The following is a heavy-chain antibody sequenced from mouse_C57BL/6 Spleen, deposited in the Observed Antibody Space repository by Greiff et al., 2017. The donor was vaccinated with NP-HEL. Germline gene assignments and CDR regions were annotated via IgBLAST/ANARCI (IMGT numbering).Heavy chain of an antibody. Sequence: QVQLQQPGAELVKPGASVKLSCKASGYTFTSYWMHWVKQRPGQGLEWIGMIHPNSGSTNYNEKFKSKATLTVDKSSSTAYMQLSSLTSEDSAVYYWARRDYDYDEWFAYWGQGTLVTVSA. J-gene: IGHJ3*01. CDR2: IHPNSGST. V-gene: IGHV1-64*01. D-gene: IGHD2-4*01. CDR1: GYTFTSYW. CDR3: ARRDYDYDEWFAY.